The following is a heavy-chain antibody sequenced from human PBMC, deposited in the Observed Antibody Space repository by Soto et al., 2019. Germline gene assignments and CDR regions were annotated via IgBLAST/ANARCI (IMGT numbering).Heavy chain of an antibody. J-gene: IGHJ4*02. CDR1: GGTFSSYA. D-gene: IGHD6-19*01. Sequence: GASVKVSCKASGGTFSSYAISWVRQAPGQGLEWIGGIIPIFGTANYAQKFQGRVTITADESTSTAYMELSSLRSEDTAVYYCARVGSVAGSDYWGQGTLVTVSS. V-gene: IGHV1-69*13. CDR2: IIPIFGTA. CDR3: ARVGSVAGSDY.